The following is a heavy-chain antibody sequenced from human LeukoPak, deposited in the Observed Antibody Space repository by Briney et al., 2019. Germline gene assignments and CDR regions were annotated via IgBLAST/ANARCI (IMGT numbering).Heavy chain of an antibody. V-gene: IGHV6-1*01. Sequence: SQTLSLTCAISGDSLSSNSAAWHWLRQSPSRGLEWLGRKYYRSKWYNDYAVSVKSRIIITPDTSKNQFSLQLNSVTPEDTAVYYCARKNGVFSFDYWGQGTLVTVSS. D-gene: IGHD2-8*01. CDR3: ARKNGVFSFDY. CDR1: GDSLSSNSAA. J-gene: IGHJ4*02. CDR2: KYYRSKWYN.